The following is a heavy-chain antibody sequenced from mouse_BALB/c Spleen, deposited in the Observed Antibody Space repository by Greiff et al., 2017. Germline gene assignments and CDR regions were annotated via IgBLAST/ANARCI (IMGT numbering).Heavy chain of an antibody. D-gene: IGHD4-1*01. V-gene: IGHV5-12-1*01. Sequence: EVKLMESGGGLVKPGGSLKLSCAASGFAFSSYDMSWVRQTPEKRLEWVAYISSDGGSYTYYPDSVKGRFTISRDNAKNNLYLQMSSLKSEDTAMYYCARVVLGLFAYWGQGTLVTVSA. CDR1: GFAFSSYD. CDR2: ISSDGGSYT. CDR3: ARVVLGLFAY. J-gene: IGHJ3*01.